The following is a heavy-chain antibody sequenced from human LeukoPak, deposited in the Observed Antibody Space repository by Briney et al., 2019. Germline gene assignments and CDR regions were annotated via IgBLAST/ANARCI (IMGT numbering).Heavy chain of an antibody. V-gene: IGHV4-59*01. D-gene: IGHD3-16*01. J-gene: IGHJ4*02. CDR1: GGSISSYY. Sequence: SETLSLTCTVSGGSISSYYWSWIRQPPGKGLEWIGYIYYSGSTNYNPSLKGRVTISVDTSKNQFSLKLSSVTAADTAVYYCAREGQGGSIDYWGQGTLVTVSS. CDR2: IYYSGST. CDR3: AREGQGGSIDY.